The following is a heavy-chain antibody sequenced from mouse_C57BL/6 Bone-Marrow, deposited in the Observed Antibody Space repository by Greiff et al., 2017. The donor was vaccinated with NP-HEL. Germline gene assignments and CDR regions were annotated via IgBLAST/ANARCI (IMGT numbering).Heavy chain of an antibody. V-gene: IGHV5-4*01. J-gene: IGHJ3*01. Sequence: EVQGVESGGGLVKPGGSLKLSCAASGFTFSSYAMSWVRQTPEKRLEWVATISDGGSYTYYPDNVKGRFTISRDNAKNNLYLQMSHLKSEDTAMYYWARVPITTVVARGFAYWGQGTLVTVSA. CDR2: ISDGGSYT. CDR1: GFTFSSYA. CDR3: ARVPITTVVARGFAY. D-gene: IGHD1-1*01.